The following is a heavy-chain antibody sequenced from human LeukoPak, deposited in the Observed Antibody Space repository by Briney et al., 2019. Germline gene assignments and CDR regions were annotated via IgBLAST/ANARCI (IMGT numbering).Heavy chain of an antibody. D-gene: IGHD6-19*01. J-gene: IGHJ4*02. Sequence: GGSLRLSCAASEFTVSNNYISWVRQAPGKGLEWVSIIYNSGRTYYADSVKGRFTISRDIPQNTVLLQMNSLRDEDTAVYYCASSSQPGYSSGWYIFAYWGQGALVTVSS. CDR2: IYNSGRT. V-gene: IGHV3-66*01. CDR3: ASSSQPGYSSGWYIFAY. CDR1: EFTVSNNY.